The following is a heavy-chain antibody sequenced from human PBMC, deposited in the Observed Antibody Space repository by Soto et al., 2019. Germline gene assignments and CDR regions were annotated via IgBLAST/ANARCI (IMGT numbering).Heavy chain of an antibody. J-gene: IGHJ3*02. CDR1: GYTFTSYG. CDR2: ISAYNGNA. D-gene: IGHD6-19*01. CDR3: ARDLEAVAGNDAFDI. V-gene: IGHV1-18*01. Sequence: GASVQVSCKASGYTFTSYGISWVRQAPGQGIEWMGWISAYNGNANYAQKLQGRVTITTDTSTSTAYMELRSLISDDSAVYYCARDLEAVAGNDAFDIWGQGTMVTVSS.